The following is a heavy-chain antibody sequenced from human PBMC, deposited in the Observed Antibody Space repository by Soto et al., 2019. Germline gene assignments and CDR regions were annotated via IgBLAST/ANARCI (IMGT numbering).Heavy chain of an antibody. J-gene: IGHJ5*02. Sequence: PSETLSLTCTVSGGSISSYYWSWIRQPPGKGLEWIGYIYYSGSTNYNPSLKSRVTISVDTSKNQFSLKLSSVTAADTAVYYCGRDRVVAATPGWFDPWGQGTLVTVSS. D-gene: IGHD2-15*01. CDR2: IYYSGST. V-gene: IGHV4-59*01. CDR1: GGSISSYY. CDR3: GRDRVVAATPGWFDP.